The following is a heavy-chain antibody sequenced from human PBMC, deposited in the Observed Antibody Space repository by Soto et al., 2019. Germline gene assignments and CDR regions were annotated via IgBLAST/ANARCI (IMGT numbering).Heavy chain of an antibody. CDR2: ISSSSSYI. Sequence: LSCASGGLTLCSCTMNLVHKAPGKGLEWVSSISSSSSYIYYADSVKGRFTISRDNAKNSLYLQMNSLRAEDTAVYYCARDGDDSSGYARDYWGQGTLVTVSS. D-gene: IGHD3-22*01. V-gene: IGHV3-21*01. CDR1: GLTLCSCT. J-gene: IGHJ4*02. CDR3: ARDGDDSSGYARDY.